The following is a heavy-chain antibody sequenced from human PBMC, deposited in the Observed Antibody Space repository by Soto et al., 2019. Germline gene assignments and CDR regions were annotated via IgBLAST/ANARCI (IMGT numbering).Heavy chain of an antibody. Sequence: GGSLRLSCAASGFMFSSYGMHWVRQSPGKGLEWVAGISFDERNKYYAESVKGRFTISRDTPKNTLYLQMDSLRAEDTAVYYCANGRASGGSPQFHFWGQGTLVTVSS. CDR1: GFMFSSYG. CDR3: ANGRASGGSPQFHF. V-gene: IGHV3-30*18. D-gene: IGHD2-15*01. J-gene: IGHJ4*02. CDR2: ISFDERNK.